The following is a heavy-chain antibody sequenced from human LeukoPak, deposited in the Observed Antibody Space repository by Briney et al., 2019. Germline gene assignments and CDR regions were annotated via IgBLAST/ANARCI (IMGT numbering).Heavy chain of an antibody. D-gene: IGHD1-26*01. CDR3: ARGRGIVGAAFDY. J-gene: IGHJ4*02. CDR2: INPNSGGT. CDR1: GYTFTGYY. V-gene: IGHV1-2*02. Sequence: ASVKVSCKASGYTFTGYYMHWVRQAPGQGLEWTGWINPNSGGTNYAQKFQGRVTMTRDTSISTAYMELSRLRSDDTAVYYCARGRGIVGAAFDYWGQGTLVTVSS.